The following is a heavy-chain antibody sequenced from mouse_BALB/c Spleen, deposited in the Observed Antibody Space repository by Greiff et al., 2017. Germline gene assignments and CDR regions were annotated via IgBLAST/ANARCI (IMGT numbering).Heavy chain of an antibody. D-gene: IGHD2-1*01. CDR1: GYTFSSYW. CDR2: ILPGSGST. J-gene: IGHJ4*01. Sequence: VQLQQSGAELMKPGASVKISCKATGYTFSSYWIEWVKQRPGHGLEWIGEILPGSGSTNYNEKFKGKATFTADTTSNTAYMQLSSLTSEDSAVFYGARAGNYDAVDYWGQGTSVTVSS. CDR3: ARAGNYDAVDY. V-gene: IGHV1-9*01.